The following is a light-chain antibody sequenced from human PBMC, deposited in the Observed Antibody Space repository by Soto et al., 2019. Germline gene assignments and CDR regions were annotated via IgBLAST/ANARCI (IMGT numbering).Light chain of an antibody. V-gene: IGLV2-14*01. J-gene: IGLJ3*02. CDR3: SSYTSTSTLVV. CDR2: EVS. Sequence: QSALTQPASVSGSPGQSITISCTGTSSDVGGYNYVSWYQQHPGKAPKLMIYEVSNRPSGVSNRFSGSKSGNTASLTISGRQADDEADYYCSSYTSTSTLVVFGGGTKVTVL. CDR1: SSDVGGYNY.